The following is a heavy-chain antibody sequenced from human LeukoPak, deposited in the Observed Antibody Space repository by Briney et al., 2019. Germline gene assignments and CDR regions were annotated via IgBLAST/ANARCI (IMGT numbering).Heavy chain of an antibody. CDR1: NYSISTDYY. Sequence: SETLSLTCTVSNYSISTDYYWGWIRQPPGKGLEWIGTMYHSGSTYYNPSLKSRVTISVDTSKNQFSLKLSSVTAADTAVYYCARAAGDSPPYYYYMDVWGKGTTVTVSS. CDR3: ARAAGDSPPYYYYMDV. CDR2: MYHSGST. J-gene: IGHJ6*03. D-gene: IGHD3-10*01. V-gene: IGHV4-38-2*02.